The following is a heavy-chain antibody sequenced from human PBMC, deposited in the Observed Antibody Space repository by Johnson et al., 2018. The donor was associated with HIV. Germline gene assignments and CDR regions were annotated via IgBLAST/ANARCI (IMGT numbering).Heavy chain of an antibody. CDR2: IRCDGSEK. Sequence: VQLVESGGGVVQPGRSLRLSCAASGFTFSSSWMHWVCQAPEKGLEWVADIRCDGSEKYYVDSVKGRLTISRDNAKNSLYLQVNSLRAEDMTVYYCARDQGVRAFDSWGQGTMVTVAS. V-gene: IGHV3-52*01. D-gene: IGHD3-16*01. J-gene: IGHJ3*02. CDR1: GFTFSSSW. CDR3: ARDQGVRAFDS.